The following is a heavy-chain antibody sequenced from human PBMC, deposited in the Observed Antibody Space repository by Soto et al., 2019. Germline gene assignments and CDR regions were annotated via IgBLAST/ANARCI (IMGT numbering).Heavy chain of an antibody. V-gene: IGHV3-30-3*01. Sequence: QVQLVESGGGVVQPGRSLRLSCAASGFTFSSYAMHWVRQAPGKGLEWVAVISYDGSNKYYADSVKGRFTISRDNSKNTLYLQMNSLRAEDTAVYYCARDYYDSSGYCFDYWGQGTLVTVSS. J-gene: IGHJ4*02. D-gene: IGHD3-22*01. CDR3: ARDYYDSSGYCFDY. CDR2: ISYDGSNK. CDR1: GFTFSSYA.